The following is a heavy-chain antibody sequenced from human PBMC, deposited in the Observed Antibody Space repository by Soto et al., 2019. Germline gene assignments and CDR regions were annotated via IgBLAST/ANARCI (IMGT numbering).Heavy chain of an antibody. V-gene: IGHV1-18*04. J-gene: IGHJ4*02. CDR1: GYTFTSYG. Sequence: ASVTVSCKASGYTFTSYGISWVRQAPGQGLEWMGWISAYNGNTNYAQKLQGRVTMTTDTSTSTAYMELRSLRSDDTAVYYCARLEDSSGYGDFGYWGQGTLVTVSS. D-gene: IGHD3-22*01. CDR3: ARLEDSSGYGDFGY. CDR2: ISAYNGNT.